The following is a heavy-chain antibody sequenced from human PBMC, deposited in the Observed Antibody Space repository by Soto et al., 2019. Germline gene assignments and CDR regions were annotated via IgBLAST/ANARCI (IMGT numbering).Heavy chain of an antibody. CDR1: GYSFTSYS. CDR3: ARIPHSSSWYRLAFDI. V-gene: IGHV5-51*01. CDR2: IYPGYSDT. Sequence: GESLKISCNGPGYSFTSYSIGCVGQKPGKGLEWMGIIYPGYSDTRYSPSFQGQVTISADKSISTAYLQWSSLKASDTAMYYCARIPHSSSWYRLAFDIWGEGTMVTFS. J-gene: IGHJ3*02. D-gene: IGHD6-13*01.